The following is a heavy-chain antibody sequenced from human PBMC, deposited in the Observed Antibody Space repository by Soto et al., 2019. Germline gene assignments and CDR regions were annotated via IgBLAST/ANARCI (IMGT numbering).Heavy chain of an antibody. V-gene: IGHV3-23*01. D-gene: IGHD6-6*01. CDR1: GFTFSSYA. CDR3: AGGIAARKDKSAFDI. J-gene: IGHJ3*02. Sequence: GGSLRLSCAASGFTFSSYAMSWVRQAPGKGLEWVSAISGSGGSTYYADSVKGRFTISRDNSKNTLYLQMNSLRAEDTAVYYCAGGIAARKDKSAFDIWGQGTMVTVSS. CDR2: ISGSGGST.